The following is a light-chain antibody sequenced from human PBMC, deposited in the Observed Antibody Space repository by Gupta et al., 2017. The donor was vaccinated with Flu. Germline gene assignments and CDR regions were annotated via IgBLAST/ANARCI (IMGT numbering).Light chain of an antibody. CDR3: QQYNQWPSWT. CDR1: QSVSSD. Sequence: ATLSASPGDRATLSCRASQSVSSDLAWYQQKPGQTPRLVIYGASTRATDIPARFSGSGAGTEFTLTITSLQSEDFAVYYCQQYNQWPSWTFGQGTKVEIK. V-gene: IGKV3-15*01. J-gene: IGKJ1*01. CDR2: GAS.